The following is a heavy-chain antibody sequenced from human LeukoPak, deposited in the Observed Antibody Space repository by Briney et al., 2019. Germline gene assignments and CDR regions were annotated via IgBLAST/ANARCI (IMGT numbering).Heavy chain of an antibody. V-gene: IGHV3-48*03. J-gene: IGHJ5*02. CDR1: GFTFSSYA. D-gene: IGHD3-10*01. Sequence: GGSLRLSCAASGFTFSSYAMDWVRQAPGKGLEWVSYISSSGHTIYYADSVKGRFTISRDNAKNSLYLQMNSLRAEDTAIYYCARAPGGSGWCDPWGQGTLVTVSS. CDR2: ISSSGHTI. CDR3: ARAPGGSGWCDP.